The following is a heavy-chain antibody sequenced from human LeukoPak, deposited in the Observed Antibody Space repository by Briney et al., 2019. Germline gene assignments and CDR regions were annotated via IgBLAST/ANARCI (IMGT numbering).Heavy chain of an antibody. CDR3: ARSESQQLVDI. Sequence: GGSLRLSCAASGFTFSPYSMNWVRQAPGKGLEWVSAISSDSIYILYADSVKGRFTISRDNAKNSLYLQMNSLRAEDTAVYYCARSESQQLVDIWGQGTMVTVSS. D-gene: IGHD6-13*01. J-gene: IGHJ3*02. V-gene: IGHV3-21*06. CDR1: GFTFSPYS. CDR2: ISSDSIYI.